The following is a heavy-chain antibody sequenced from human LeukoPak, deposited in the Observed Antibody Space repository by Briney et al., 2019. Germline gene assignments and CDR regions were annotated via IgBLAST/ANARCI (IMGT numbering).Heavy chain of an antibody. CDR3: ARHRGSGYYDY. V-gene: IGHV5-51*01. D-gene: IGHD3-22*01. CDR2: IYPGDSDT. CDR1: GYTFSDYW. J-gene: IGHJ4*02. Sequence: RARESLKISCKGSGYTFSDYWIAWVRQMPGKDLEWMGIIYPGDSDTRYSPSFQGQVTISADKSISTAYLQSSSLKASDTAMYYCARHRGSGYYDYWGQGTLVTVSS.